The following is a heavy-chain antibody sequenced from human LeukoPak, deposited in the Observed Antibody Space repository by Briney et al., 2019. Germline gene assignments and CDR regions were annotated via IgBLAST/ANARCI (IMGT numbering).Heavy chain of an antibody. Sequence: SETLSLTCAVYGGSFSGYYWSWIRQPPGKGLEWIGEINHSGSTNYNPSLKSRVTISVDTSKNQFSLKLSSVTAADTAVYYCARGGTFIAAAGEVWFDPWGQGTLVTVSS. CDR3: ARGGTFIAAAGEVWFDP. V-gene: IGHV4-34*01. D-gene: IGHD6-13*01. CDR1: GGSFSGYY. CDR2: INHSGST. J-gene: IGHJ5*02.